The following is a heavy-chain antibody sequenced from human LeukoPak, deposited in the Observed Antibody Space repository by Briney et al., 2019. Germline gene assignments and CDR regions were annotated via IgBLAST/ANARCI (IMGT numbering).Heavy chain of an antibody. V-gene: IGHV3-21*01. CDR3: ARVPVVYGDYVFDY. CDR2: ISSSSSYI. D-gene: IGHD4-17*01. J-gene: IGHJ4*02. CDR1: GFTFSSYS. Sequence: PGGSLRLSCAASGFTFSSYSMNWVRQAPGKGLEWVSSISSSSSYIYYADSVKGRFTISRDNAKNSLYLQMNSLRAEDTAVYYCARVPVVYGDYVFDYWGQGTLVTVSS.